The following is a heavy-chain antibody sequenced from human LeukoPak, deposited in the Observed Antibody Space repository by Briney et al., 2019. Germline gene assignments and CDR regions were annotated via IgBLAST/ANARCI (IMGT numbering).Heavy chain of an antibody. V-gene: IGHV1-69*13. D-gene: IGHD3-22*01. CDR2: IIPIFGTA. CDR3: ARDSYDSSGYLSNAFDI. Sequence: GASVKVSCKASGGTFSSYAISWVRQAPGQGLEWMGGIIPIFGTANYAQKFQGRVTITADESTSTAYMELSSLRSEDTAVYYCARDSYDSSGYLSNAFDIWGQGTMVTVSS. J-gene: IGHJ3*02. CDR1: GGTFSSYA.